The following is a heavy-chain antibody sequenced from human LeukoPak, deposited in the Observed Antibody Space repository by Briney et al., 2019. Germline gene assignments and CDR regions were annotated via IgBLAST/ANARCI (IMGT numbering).Heavy chain of an antibody. CDR3: ARDISSGWLITIDY. D-gene: IGHD6-19*01. V-gene: IGHV1-69*05. CDR2: IIPIFGTA. J-gene: IGHJ4*02. CDR1: GGTFSSYA. Sequence: ASVKVSCKASGGTFSSYAISWVRQATGQGLEWMGGIIPIFGTANYAQKFQGRVTITTDESTSTAYMELSSLRSEDTAVYYCARDISSGWLITIDYWGQGTLVTVSS.